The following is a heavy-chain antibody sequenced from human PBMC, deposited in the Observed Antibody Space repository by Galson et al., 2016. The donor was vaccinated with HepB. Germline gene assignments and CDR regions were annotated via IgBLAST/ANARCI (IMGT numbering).Heavy chain of an antibody. Sequence: LRPSCAPSGFQLTPYPMPWVRQAPDMGLEWVAGTSWDCTNIAYPDSVTGRFTISRANADKSLALQMNSLSGDDTAVYYCAKAGSYSGNPHGYFDYWGQGTLVTVSS. CDR3: AKAGSYSGNPHGYFDY. J-gene: IGHJ4*02. V-gene: IGHV3-9*01. CDR1: GFQLTPYP. CDR2: TSWDCTNI. D-gene: IGHD1-26*01.